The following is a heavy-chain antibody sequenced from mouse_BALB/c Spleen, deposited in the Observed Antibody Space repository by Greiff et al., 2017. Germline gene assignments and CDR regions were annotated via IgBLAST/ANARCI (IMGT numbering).Heavy chain of an antibody. V-gene: IGHV1-14*01. CDR3: ARVGGTMITTFAY. D-gene: IGHD2-4*01. CDR1: GYTFTSYV. Sequence: VQLQQSGPELVKPGASVKMSCKASGYTFTSYVMHWVKQKPGQGLEWIGYINPYNDGTKYNEKFKGKATLTSDKSSSTAYMELSSLTSEDSAVYYCARVGGTMITTFAYWGQGTLVTVSA. J-gene: IGHJ3*01. CDR2: INPYNDGT.